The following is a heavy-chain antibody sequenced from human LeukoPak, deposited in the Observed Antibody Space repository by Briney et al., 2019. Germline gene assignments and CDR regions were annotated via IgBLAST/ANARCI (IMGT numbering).Heavy chain of an antibody. CDR1: GFTFSDYW. Sequence: GGSLRLSCAASGFTFSDYWMHWVRQAPGKGLEWVSAISDSGGSTYYADSVKGRFTISRDNSKNTLYLQMNSLRAEDTAVYYCARGPSGYHNTGGQGTLVTVSS. D-gene: IGHD5-12*01. V-gene: IGHV3-66*01. CDR3: ARGPSGYHNT. CDR2: ISDSGGST. J-gene: IGHJ4*02.